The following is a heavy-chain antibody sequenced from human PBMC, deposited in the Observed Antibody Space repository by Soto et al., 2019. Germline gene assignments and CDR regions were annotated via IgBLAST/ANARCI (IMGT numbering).Heavy chain of an antibody. CDR1: GFTFSNAW. CDR3: TTSRLNCGGDCYSDY. V-gene: IGHV3-15*01. Sequence: EVQLVESGGGLVKPGGSLRLSCAASGFTFSNAWMSWVRQAPGKGLEWVGRIKSKTDGGTTDCAAPVKGRFTISRGDSNNTLYQQINSLKPEDTAVEYCTTSRLNCGGDCYSDYWGQRTLLTASS. D-gene: IGHD2-21*01. J-gene: IGHJ4*02. CDR2: IKSKTDGGTT.